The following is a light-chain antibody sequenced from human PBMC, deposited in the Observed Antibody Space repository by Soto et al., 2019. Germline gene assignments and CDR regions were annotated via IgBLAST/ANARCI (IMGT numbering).Light chain of an antibody. J-gene: IGKJ3*01. V-gene: IGKV3-15*01. CDR2: GAS. Sequence: EIVMTQSPATLSVSPGERATLSCRASQRVRSNLAWYQQKPGQAPRLLIYGASTRATGIPARFSGSGSGTEFTLTISSLQSEDFAVYYCQQYNIWPSFTFGPGTKVDIK. CDR3: QQYNIWPSFT. CDR1: QRVRSN.